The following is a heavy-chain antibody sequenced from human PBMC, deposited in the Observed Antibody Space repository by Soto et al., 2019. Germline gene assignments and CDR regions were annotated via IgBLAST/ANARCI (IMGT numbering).Heavy chain of an antibody. V-gene: IGHV4-30-2*01. Sequence: SETLSLTCNLSGDPYSISTYSWSWIRQPPGKALQWIGFIYQSGVTSYNPSLASRVSISLDRSNNQCSLKPKSVTAADTAVYFCAGMPYTSGLRFDPWGPGTLVTVS. J-gene: IGHJ5*02. D-gene: IGHD6-19*01. CDR3: AGMPYTSGLRFDP. CDR1: GDPYSISTYS. CDR2: IYQSGVT.